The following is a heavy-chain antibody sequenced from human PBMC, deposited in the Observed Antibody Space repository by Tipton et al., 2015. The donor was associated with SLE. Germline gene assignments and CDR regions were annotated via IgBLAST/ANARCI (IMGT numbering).Heavy chain of an antibody. CDR2: ISYSGST. Sequence: TLSLTCTVSGGSISSHYWSWIRQPPGTGLEYIGYISYSGSTNYNPSLKSRVTISVDTSKNQFSLKLSSVTAADTAIYYCAQDDFWSGFSLSWGQGALVTVSS. V-gene: IGHV4-59*11. CDR3: AQDDFWSGFSLS. J-gene: IGHJ4*02. CDR1: GGSISSHY. D-gene: IGHD3-3*01.